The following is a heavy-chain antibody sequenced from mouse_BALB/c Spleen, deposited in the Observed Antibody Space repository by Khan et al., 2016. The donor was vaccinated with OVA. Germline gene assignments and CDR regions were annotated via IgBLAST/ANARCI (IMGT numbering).Heavy chain of an antibody. Sequence: QVHLKELGPGLVAPSQSLSITSTIPAFSLTNYGVHWVRQPPGKGLEWPVVMWSVVSATYTSALKSRLTISKDNTKSQVFLKMNSLQTHDTAMYFCARQPYYNYNSMDYWGQGTSVTVSS. CDR2: MWSVVSA. CDR3: ARQPYYNYNSMDY. V-gene: IGHV2-6-1*01. D-gene: IGHD2-12*01. CDR1: AFSLTNYG. J-gene: IGHJ4*01.